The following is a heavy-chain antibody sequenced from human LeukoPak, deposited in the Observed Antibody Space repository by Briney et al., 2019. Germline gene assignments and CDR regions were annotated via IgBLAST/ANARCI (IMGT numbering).Heavy chain of an antibody. V-gene: IGHV4-4*07. J-gene: IGHJ4*02. CDR3: ARDYSHYYDSSGYSGDY. CDR2: IYTSGST. D-gene: IGHD3-22*01. CDR1: GGSISSYY. Sequence: SETLSVTCTVSGGSISSYYWSWIRQPAGKGLEWIGRIYTSGSTNYNPSLKSRVTISVDKSKNQFSLKLSSVTAADTAVYYCARDYSHYYDSSGYSGDYWGQGTLVTVSS.